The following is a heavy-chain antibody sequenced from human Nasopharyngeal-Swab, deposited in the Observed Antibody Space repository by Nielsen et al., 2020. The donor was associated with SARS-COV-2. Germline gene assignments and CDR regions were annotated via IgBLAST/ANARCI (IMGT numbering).Heavy chain of an antibody. CDR3: AREGAGATGAFDI. J-gene: IGHJ3*02. V-gene: IGHV4-30-4*01. CDR2: IYYSGST. D-gene: IGHD1-26*01. Sequence: SETLSLTCTVSGGSISSGDYYWSWIRQPPGKGLEWIGYIYYSGSTYYNPSLKSRVTISVDTSKNPFSLKLSSVTAADTAVYYCAREGAGATGAFDIWGQGTMVTVSS. CDR1: GGSISSGDYY.